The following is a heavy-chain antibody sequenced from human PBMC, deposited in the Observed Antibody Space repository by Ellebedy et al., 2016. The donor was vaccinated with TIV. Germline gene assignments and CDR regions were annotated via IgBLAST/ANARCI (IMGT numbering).Heavy chain of an antibody. CDR2: ISGSGGNT. V-gene: IGHV3-23*01. CDR3: VKEGGNGDHPTTFDC. CDR1: GFTFSSYA. D-gene: IGHD4-17*01. J-gene: IGHJ4*01. Sequence: PGGSLRLSCAASGFTFSSYAMSWVRQAPGKGLEWVSAISGSGGNTYYADSVEGRFTISRDNSKNTLYLQMNSLRAEDTALYYCVKEGGNGDHPTTFDCWGHGTLVTVSS.